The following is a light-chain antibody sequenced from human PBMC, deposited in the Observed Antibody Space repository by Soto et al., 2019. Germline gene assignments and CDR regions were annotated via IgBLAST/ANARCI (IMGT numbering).Light chain of an antibody. V-gene: IGLV2-14*01. J-gene: IGLJ1*01. CDR3: SSYTSASTLLYV. Sequence: QSALTQPASVSGSPGQSITISCTGTSSDVGGYNYVSWYQQHPGKAPKLMIYDDSNRTSGVSNRFAVAKSDNTASLSISGLQAEDEADYYCSSYTSASTLLYVFGAGTKLTVL. CDR2: DDS. CDR1: SSDVGGYNY.